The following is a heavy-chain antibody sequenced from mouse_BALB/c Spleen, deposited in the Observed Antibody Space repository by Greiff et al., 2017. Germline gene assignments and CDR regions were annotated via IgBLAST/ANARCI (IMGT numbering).Heavy chain of an antibody. J-gene: IGHJ4*01. Sequence: EVKLVESGGGLVQPGGSLKLSCAASGFTFSSYGMHWVRQAPEKGLEWVASISSGSSTIYYADTVKGPFTIARDNPKNTLFLQMTSLRSEDTAMYYCARSMRTAAMDYWGQGTSVTVSS. CDR2: ISSGSSTI. CDR1: GFTFSSYG. D-gene: IGHD2-3*01. CDR3: ARSMRTAAMDY. V-gene: IGHV5-17*02.